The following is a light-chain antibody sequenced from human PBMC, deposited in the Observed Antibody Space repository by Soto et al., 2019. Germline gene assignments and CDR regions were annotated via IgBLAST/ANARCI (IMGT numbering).Light chain of an antibody. V-gene: IGLV1-44*01. J-gene: IGLJ2*01. CDR1: SSNIGSNT. CDR2: SNN. Sequence: QSVVTQPPSASGTPGQRVTISCSGSSSNIGSNTVNGYQHLPGTAPKLLIYSNNQRPSGVPDRLSGSKSGTSASLAISGLQSEDEADYYCAAWDDSLNGVIFGGGTKLTVL. CDR3: AAWDDSLNGVI.